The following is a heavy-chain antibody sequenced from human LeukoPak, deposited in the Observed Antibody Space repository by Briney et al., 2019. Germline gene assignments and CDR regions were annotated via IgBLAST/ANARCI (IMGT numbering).Heavy chain of an antibody. Sequence: SETLSLTCTVSGGSISSYYWSWIRQPPGKGLEWIGYIYYSGSTNYNPSLKSRVTMSVDTSKNQFSLKLSSVTAADAAVYYCARVNSYGYNYYYYMDVWGKGTTVTVSS. J-gene: IGHJ6*03. V-gene: IGHV4-59*12. CDR2: IYYSGST. CDR1: GGSISSYY. D-gene: IGHD5-18*01. CDR3: ARVNSYGYNYYYYMDV.